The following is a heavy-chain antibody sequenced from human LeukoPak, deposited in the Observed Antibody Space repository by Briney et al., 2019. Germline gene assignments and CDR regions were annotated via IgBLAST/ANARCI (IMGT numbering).Heavy chain of an antibody. Sequence: PSETLSLTCTVSGGSLSSYYWSWIRQPAGKGLEWIGRIYTSGSTNYNPSLKSRVTMSEDTSKNQFSLKLSSVTAADTAVYYCARSRADTVGNYYYFYMDVWGKGTTVTVSS. D-gene: IGHD1-26*01. CDR3: ARSRADTVGNYYYFYMDV. CDR1: GGSLSSYY. V-gene: IGHV4-4*07. J-gene: IGHJ6*03. CDR2: IYTSGST.